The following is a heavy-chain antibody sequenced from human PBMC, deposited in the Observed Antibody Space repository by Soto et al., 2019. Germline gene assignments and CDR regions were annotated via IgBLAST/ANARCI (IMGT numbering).Heavy chain of an antibody. J-gene: IGHJ4*02. V-gene: IGHV4-59*01. D-gene: IGHD1-7*01. CDR3: ARGPEGAKNYYFDY. CDR2: IYYSGST. Sequence: SETLSLTCTVSGGSISSCYSNWSRQPPGKGLEWIGYIYYSGSTNYNPSLKSRVTISVDTSKNQFSLKLSSVTAADTAVYYCARGPEGAKNYYFDYWGQGTLVTVSS. CDR1: GGSISSCY.